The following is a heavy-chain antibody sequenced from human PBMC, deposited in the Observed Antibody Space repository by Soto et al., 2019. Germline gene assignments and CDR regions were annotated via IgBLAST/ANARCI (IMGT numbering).Heavy chain of an antibody. V-gene: IGHV4-59*12. J-gene: IGHJ3*02. D-gene: IGHD6-6*01. Sequence: SETLSLTCTVSGGSISSYYWSWIRQPPGKGLEWIGYIYYSGSTNYNPSLKSRVTISVDTSKNQFSLKLSSVTAADTAVYYCARGSRGSAYNEENAFDIWGQGTMVTVSS. CDR2: IYYSGST. CDR3: ARGSRGSAYNEENAFDI. CDR1: GGSISSYY.